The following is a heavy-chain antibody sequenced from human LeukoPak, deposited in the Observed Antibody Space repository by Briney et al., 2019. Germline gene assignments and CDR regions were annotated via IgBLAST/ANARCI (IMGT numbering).Heavy chain of an antibody. V-gene: IGHV4-39*07. J-gene: IGHJ4*02. CDR1: GGSISSSSYY. CDR2: IYYSGST. Sequence: SETLSLTCTVSGGSISSSSYYWGWIRQPPGKGLEWIGSIYYSGSTYYNPSLKSRVTISVDTSKNQFSLKLSSVTAADTAVYYCAREMGMVTYYYGSVFDYWGQGTLVTVSS. CDR3: AREMGMVTYYYGSVFDY. D-gene: IGHD3-10*01.